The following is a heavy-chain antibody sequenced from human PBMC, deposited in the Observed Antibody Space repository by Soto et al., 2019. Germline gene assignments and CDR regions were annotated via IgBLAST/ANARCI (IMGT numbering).Heavy chain of an antibody. J-gene: IGHJ6*02. V-gene: IGHV1-69*13. Sequence: SVKVSCKASGGTFSSYAISWVRQAPGQGLEWMGGIIPIFGTANYAQKFQGRATITADESTSTAYMELSSLRSEDTAVYYCARQGAALRDYYYGMDVWGQGTTVTVSS. CDR2: IIPIFGTA. D-gene: IGHD6-25*01. CDR3: ARQGAALRDYYYGMDV. CDR1: GGTFSSYA.